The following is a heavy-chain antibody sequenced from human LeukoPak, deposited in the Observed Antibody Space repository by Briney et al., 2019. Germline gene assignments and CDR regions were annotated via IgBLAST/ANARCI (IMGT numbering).Heavy chain of an antibody. CDR3: ARDRGPITMIVVPYDAFDI. J-gene: IGHJ3*02. Sequence: PEGSLRLSCAASGFTFSSYEMNWVRQAPGKGLEWVSYISSSGSTIYYADSVKGRFTISRDNAKNSLYLQMNSLRAEDTAVYYCARDRGPITMIVVPYDAFDIWGQGTMVTVSS. D-gene: IGHD3-22*01. CDR1: GFTFSSYE. V-gene: IGHV3-48*03. CDR2: ISSSGSTI.